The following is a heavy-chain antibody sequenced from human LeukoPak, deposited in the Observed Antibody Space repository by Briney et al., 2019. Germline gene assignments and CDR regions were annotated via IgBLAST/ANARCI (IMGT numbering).Heavy chain of an antibody. CDR2: IYHSGST. J-gene: IGHJ4*02. Sequence: PPQTLSLTCAVSGGSISSGGYSWSWIRQPPGKGLEWIGYIYHSGSTYYNPSLKSRVTISVDRSKNQFSLKLSSVTAADTAVYYCARAVGGQFDYWGQGTLVTVSS. CDR3: ARAVGGQFDY. D-gene: IGHD3-16*01. V-gene: IGHV4-30-2*01. CDR1: GGSISSGGYS.